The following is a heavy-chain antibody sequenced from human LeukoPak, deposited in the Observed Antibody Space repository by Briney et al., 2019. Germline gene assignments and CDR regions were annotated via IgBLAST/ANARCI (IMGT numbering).Heavy chain of an antibody. CDR1: GYTFTSYG. Sequence: ASVKVSCKASGYTFTSYGISWVRQAPGQGLEWMGWISAYNGNTNYAQKLQGRVTMTTDTSTSTAYMELRSLRSDDTAVYYCASTDLRYYYDSSGYPLDIWGQGTMVTVSS. D-gene: IGHD3-22*01. CDR3: ASTDLRYYYDSSGYPLDI. CDR2: ISAYNGNT. J-gene: IGHJ3*02. V-gene: IGHV1-18*01.